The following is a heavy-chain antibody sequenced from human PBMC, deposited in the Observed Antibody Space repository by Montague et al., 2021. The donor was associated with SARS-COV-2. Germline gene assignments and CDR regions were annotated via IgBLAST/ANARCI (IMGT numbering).Heavy chain of an antibody. V-gene: IGHV3-23*01. D-gene: IGHD3-10*01. CDR2: ISGSGGNT. Sequence: SLRLSCAASGYSFINYAMGWVRQAPGKGLEWVSVISGSGGNTYFADSVRGRFTISRDNSKNTLYLQMNSLRAEDTAVYYCVRKNYYGSGSFSIFDYWGQGTLVTVSS. J-gene: IGHJ4*02. CDR3: VRKNYYGSGSFSIFDY. CDR1: GYSFINYA.